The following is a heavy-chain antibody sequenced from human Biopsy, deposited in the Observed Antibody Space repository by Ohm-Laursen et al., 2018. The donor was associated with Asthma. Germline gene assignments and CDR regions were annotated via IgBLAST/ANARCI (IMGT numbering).Heavy chain of an antibody. Sequence: SLRLSCAASGFAFRDFNINWVRQAPGKGLQWTASINSAGSYIYYADSVKGRFIISRDNAKNSLFLQMNNLRAEDTAVYYCVRSGTKWELYDAFDIWGQGTMVTVSS. CDR1: GFAFRDFN. CDR2: INSAGSYI. J-gene: IGHJ3*02. CDR3: VRSGTKWELYDAFDI. D-gene: IGHD1/OR15-1a*01. V-gene: IGHV3-21*01.